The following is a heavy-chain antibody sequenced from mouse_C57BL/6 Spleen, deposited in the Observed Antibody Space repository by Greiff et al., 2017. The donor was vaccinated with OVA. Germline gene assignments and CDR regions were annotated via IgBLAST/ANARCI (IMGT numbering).Heavy chain of an antibody. CDR2: IYPRSGNT. D-gene: IGHD1-1*01. CDR1: GYTFTSYG. V-gene: IGHV1-81*01. J-gene: IGHJ4*01. Sequence: QVQLKQSGAELARPGASVKLSCKASGYTFTSYGISWVKQRTGQGLEWIGEIYPRSGNTYYNEKFKGKATLTADKSSSTAYMELRSLTSEDSAVYFGARRRDYGSSYGYAMDYWGQGTSVTVSS. CDR3: ARRRDYGSSYGYAMDY.